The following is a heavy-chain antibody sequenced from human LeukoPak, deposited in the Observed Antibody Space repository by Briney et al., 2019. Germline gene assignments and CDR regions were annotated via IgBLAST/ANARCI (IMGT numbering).Heavy chain of an antibody. J-gene: IGHJ4*02. CDR3: ARGVTTTIPPIY. V-gene: IGHV1-2*02. D-gene: IGHD4-17*01. Sequence: ASVKVSCKASGYTFTGYYMHWVRQAPGQGLEWMGWINPNSGGTNYAQKFQGRVTMTRDTSISTAYMELSRLRSDDTAVYDCARGVTTTIPPIYWGQGTLVTVSS. CDR2: INPNSGGT. CDR1: GYTFTGYY.